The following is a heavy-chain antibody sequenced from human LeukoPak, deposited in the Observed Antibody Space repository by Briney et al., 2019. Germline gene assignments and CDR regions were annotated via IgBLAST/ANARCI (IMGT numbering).Heavy chain of an antibody. J-gene: IGHJ3*02. CDR2: INHSGST. Sequence: SETLSLTCAVYGGSFSGYYWSWIRQPPGKGLEWIGEINHSGSTNYNPSLKSRVTVSVDTSKNQFSLKLSSVTAADTAVYYCAGYCSSTTCPLHAFDIWGQGTMVTVSS. CDR3: AGYCSSTTCPLHAFDI. CDR1: GGSFSGYY. D-gene: IGHD2-2*01. V-gene: IGHV4-34*01.